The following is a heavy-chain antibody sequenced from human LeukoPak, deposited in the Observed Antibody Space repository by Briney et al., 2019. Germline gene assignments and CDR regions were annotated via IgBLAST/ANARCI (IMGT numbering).Heavy chain of an antibody. Sequence: PGGSLRLSCVGSGITFRSYAMSWVRQAPGKGLEWVSGISGSGGSTYYADSVKGRFTISRDNAKNSLYLQMNSLRAEDTAAYYCARERVGYNWNSGGAFDIWGHGTMVTVSS. CDR2: ISGSGGST. CDR3: ARERVGYNWNSGGAFDI. D-gene: IGHD1-7*01. V-gene: IGHV3-23*01. J-gene: IGHJ3*02. CDR1: GITFRSYA.